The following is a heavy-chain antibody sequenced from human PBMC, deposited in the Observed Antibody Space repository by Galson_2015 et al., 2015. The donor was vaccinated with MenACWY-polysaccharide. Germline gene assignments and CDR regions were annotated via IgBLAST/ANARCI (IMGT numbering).Heavy chain of an antibody. CDR2: IWDDGSRK. CDR1: GFTFNTFA. J-gene: IGHJ5*02. D-gene: IGHD3-10*01. V-gene: IGHV3-33*08. CDR3: ARVGRDHSGSYFHGGFDP. Sequence: SLRLSCAGSGFTFNTFAMNWVRQAPGKGLEWVAFIWDDGSRKYYADSVKGRFAISRDNSDNTLYLQMNNLRVADTAVYYCARVGRDHSGSYFHGGFDPWGQGTLVTVSS.